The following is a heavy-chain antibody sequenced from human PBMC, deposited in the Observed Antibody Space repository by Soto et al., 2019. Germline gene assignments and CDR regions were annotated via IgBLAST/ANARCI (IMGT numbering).Heavy chain of an antibody. J-gene: IGHJ2*01. D-gene: IGHD3-10*01. Sequence: ASVKVSCKASGGTFSSYTISWVRQAPGQGLEWMGRIIPILGIANYAQKFQGRVTITADKSTSTAYMELSSLRSEDTAVYYCARGYGSGSYDLWGRGTLVTVSS. CDR1: GGTFSSYT. CDR2: IIPILGIA. CDR3: ARGYGSGSYDL. V-gene: IGHV1-69*02.